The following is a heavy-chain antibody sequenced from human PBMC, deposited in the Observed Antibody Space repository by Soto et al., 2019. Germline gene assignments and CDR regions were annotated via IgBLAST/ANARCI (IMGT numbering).Heavy chain of an antibody. CDR2: ISAYNGNT. CDR3: ARTRLPGVCDY. Sequence: QAPGQGLEWMGWISAYNGNTNYAQKLQGRVTMTTDTSTSTAYMELRSLRSDDTAVYYCARTRLPGVCDYWGQGTLVTVSS. J-gene: IGHJ4*02. V-gene: IGHV1-18*01.